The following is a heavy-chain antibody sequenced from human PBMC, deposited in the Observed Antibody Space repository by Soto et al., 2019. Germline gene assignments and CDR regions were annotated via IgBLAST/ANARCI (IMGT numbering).Heavy chain of an antibody. CDR1: GGSVSSGSYY. J-gene: IGHJ4*02. Sequence: SETLSLTCTVSGGSVSSGSYYWSWIRQSPGKGLEWIGYIYYSGSTNYNPSLKSRVTISVDTSKNQFSLKLSSVTAADTAVYYCARDTLEMAFDYWGQGTLVTVSS. V-gene: IGHV4-61*01. CDR3: ARDTLEMAFDY. CDR2: IYYSGST.